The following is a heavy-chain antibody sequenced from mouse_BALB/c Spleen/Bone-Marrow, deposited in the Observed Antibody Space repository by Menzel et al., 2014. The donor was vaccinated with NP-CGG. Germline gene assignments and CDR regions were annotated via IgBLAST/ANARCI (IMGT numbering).Heavy chain of an antibody. D-gene: IGHD2-3*01. CDR2: VNPGSGGI. CDR1: GYAFTNYL. V-gene: IGHV1-54*03. Sequence: QVQLQQSGTDLVRPGTSVKVSCKASGYAFTNYLIEWIKQRPGQGLEWIGVVNPGSGGINYNERFKGKATLTADESSSADYMQLSSLTSDDTAVYFCARSIYDGYAEAMDYWGQGTSVTGSS. CDR3: ARSIYDGYAEAMDY. J-gene: IGHJ4*01.